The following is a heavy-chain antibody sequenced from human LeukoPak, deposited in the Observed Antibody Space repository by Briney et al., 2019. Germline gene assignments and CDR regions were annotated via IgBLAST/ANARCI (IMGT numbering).Heavy chain of an antibody. CDR3: ARQGTYSSAIGMGY. CDR2: INPSGGST. Sequence: ASVKASCKASGYTFNNHYMYWVRQAPGQGLEWMGVINPSGGSTSYAQKFQGRVTMTRDTSTRTVYMEVNSLRSEDTAVYYYARQGTYSSAIGMGYWGQGTLVTVSS. D-gene: IGHD6-19*01. V-gene: IGHV1-46*02. J-gene: IGHJ4*02. CDR1: GYTFNNHY.